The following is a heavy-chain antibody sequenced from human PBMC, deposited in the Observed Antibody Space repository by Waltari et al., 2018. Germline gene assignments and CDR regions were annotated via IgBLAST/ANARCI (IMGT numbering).Heavy chain of an antibody. CDR1: GFTFSSYS. V-gene: IGHV3-48*02. Sequence: EVQLVESGGGLVQPGGSLRLSCAASGFTFSSYSMNWVRQAPGKGLECVAYITSSSITRYYADSVKGRFTISRDNARNSLYLQMNGLRDEDTAVYYCVRANLDYWGQGTLVTVSS. CDR3: VRANLDY. J-gene: IGHJ4*02. CDR2: ITSSSITR.